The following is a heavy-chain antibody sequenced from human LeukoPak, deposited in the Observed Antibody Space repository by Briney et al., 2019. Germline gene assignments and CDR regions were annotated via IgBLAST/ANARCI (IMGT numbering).Heavy chain of an antibody. CDR1: GFTFSSYG. D-gene: IGHD3-22*01. J-gene: IGHJ4*02. V-gene: IGHV3-30*18. CDR2: ISYDGSNK. Sequence: GGSLRLSCAASGFTFSSYGMHWVRQAPGKGLEWVADISYDGSNKYYVESVKGRFTISRDNSKNTLYLQMNSLRAEDTAVYYCAKNLRYYDRIGYYDYFDYWGQGTLVTVSS. CDR3: AKNLRYYDRIGYYDYFDY.